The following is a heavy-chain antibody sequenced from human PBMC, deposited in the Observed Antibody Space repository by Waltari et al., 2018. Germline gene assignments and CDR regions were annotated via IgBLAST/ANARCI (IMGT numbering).Heavy chain of an antibody. Sequence: EGQLLESGGGLVQTGGSLRLSCEASGFMFGIYPLARVRQAPGNGLEWVSTITADGRSRNYADSVKGRFTISRDNSKNILDLQMNTLRAEDTAVYFCAKADFGDPYWFFDLWGRGTLLTVSS. CDR2: ITADGRSR. D-gene: IGHD3-10*01. V-gene: IGHV3-23*01. CDR1: GFMFGIYP. CDR3: AKADFGDPYWFFDL. J-gene: IGHJ2*01.